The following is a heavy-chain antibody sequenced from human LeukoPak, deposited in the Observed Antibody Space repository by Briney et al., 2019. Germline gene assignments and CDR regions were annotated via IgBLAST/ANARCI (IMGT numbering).Heavy chain of an antibody. D-gene: IGHD2-15*01. Sequence: PGRSLRLSCAASGFTLSSYAMHWVRQAPGKGLEWVAIVSYDGNNKYYADSVKGRFTISRDNSKNTLYLQMNSLRAEDTAMYYCARAHHARRVAAKNHVVVDAFDIWGQGTMVTVSS. CDR2: VSYDGNNK. CDR3: ARAHHARRVAAKNHVVVDAFDI. CDR1: GFTLSSYA. J-gene: IGHJ3*02. V-gene: IGHV3-30-3*01.